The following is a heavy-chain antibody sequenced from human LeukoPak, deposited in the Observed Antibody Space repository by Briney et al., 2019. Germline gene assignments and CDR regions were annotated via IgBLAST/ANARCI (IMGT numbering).Heavy chain of an antibody. Sequence: GGSLRLSCAASGFTFSSYAMSWVRQAPGKGLEWASAISGSGGNTYYADSVEGRFTISRDNSKNTLYLQMNSLRGEDTAVYYCAKDPLGRDWFDPWGQGTLVTVSS. V-gene: IGHV3-23*01. CDR3: AKDPLGRDWFDP. D-gene: IGHD1-26*01. CDR1: GFTFSSYA. CDR2: ISGSGGNT. J-gene: IGHJ5*02.